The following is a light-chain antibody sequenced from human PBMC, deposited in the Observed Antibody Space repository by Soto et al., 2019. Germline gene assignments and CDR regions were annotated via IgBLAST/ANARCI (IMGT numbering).Light chain of an antibody. CDR3: QQSYNAPLT. J-gene: IGKJ4*01. CDR1: QYVNNF. CDR2: GAS. V-gene: IGKV1-39*01. Sequence: DIQMTQSPSSLSASVGDRVTITCRASQYVNNFLNWYQQRPGKAPKVLIYGASSLQSGVPSRFSGSGSGTDFTLTISSLQPEDFATYFCQQSYNAPLTFGGGTKVEIK.